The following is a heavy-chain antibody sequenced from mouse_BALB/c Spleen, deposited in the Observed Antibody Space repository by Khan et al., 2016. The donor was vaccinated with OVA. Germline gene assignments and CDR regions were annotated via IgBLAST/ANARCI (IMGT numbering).Heavy chain of an antibody. CDR3: ARDRIDY. J-gene: IGHJ2*01. V-gene: IGHV1-7*01. CDR2: INPSSGYT. CDR1: GYTFSNYW. Sequence: QVQLKQSGAELAKPGASVKMSCKASGYTFSNYWIHWVKQRPGPGLEWIGYINPSSGYTYYNQNFNDKATFTTHKSSSTAYMQLSSLTSEDEAVYYCARDRIDYWGQGTTLTVSS.